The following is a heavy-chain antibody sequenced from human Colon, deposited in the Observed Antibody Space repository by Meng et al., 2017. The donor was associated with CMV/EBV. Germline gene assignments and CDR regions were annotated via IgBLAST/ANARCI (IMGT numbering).Heavy chain of an antibody. CDR2: IYYSGYT. CDR1: GGSISSSTYY. J-gene: IGHJ4*02. V-gene: IGHV4-39*07. Sequence: QPHRQESGPGLVKPSETLSLTCTVSGGSISSSTYYWGWIRQTPGKGLEWIGNIYYSGYTYYNPSLKSRLTISVDTSKNQFSLKLTSVTAADTAVYYCATDYGDYYFDRWGQGTLVTVSS. D-gene: IGHD4-17*01. CDR3: ATDYGDYYFDR.